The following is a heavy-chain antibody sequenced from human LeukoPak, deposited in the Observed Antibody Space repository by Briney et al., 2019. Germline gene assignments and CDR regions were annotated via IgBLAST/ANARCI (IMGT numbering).Heavy chain of an antibody. CDR2: INHSGST. J-gene: IGHJ5*02. V-gene: IGHV4-34*01. CDR3: ARKVRSIADWFDP. D-gene: IGHD3-10*01. Sequence: SETLSLTCAVYGGSFSGYYWSWIRQPPGKGLEWIGEINHSGSTNYNPSLKSRVTISVDTSKNQFSLKLSSVTAAGTAVYYCARKVRSIADWFDPWGQGTLVTVSS. CDR1: GGSFSGYY.